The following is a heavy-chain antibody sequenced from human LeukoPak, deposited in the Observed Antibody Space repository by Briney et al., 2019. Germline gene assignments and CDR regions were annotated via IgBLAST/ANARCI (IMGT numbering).Heavy chain of an antibody. J-gene: IGHJ5*02. D-gene: IGHD2-15*01. Sequence: SQTLSLTCTVSGGSISSGDYYWSWIRQPPGKGLEWIGYIYYSGSTYYNPSLKSRVTISVDTSKNQFSLKLSSVTAADTAVYYCARHVSGYCSGGSCYSVRWFDPWGQGTLVTVSA. CDR2: IYYSGST. CDR3: ARHVSGYCSGGSCYSVRWFDP. V-gene: IGHV4-30-4*01. CDR1: GGSISSGDYY.